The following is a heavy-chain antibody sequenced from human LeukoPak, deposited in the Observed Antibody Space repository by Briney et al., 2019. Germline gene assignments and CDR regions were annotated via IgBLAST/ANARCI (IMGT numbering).Heavy chain of an antibody. CDR1: GFTFSSYA. D-gene: IGHD3-22*01. J-gene: IGHJ3*02. V-gene: IGHV3-23*01. CDR3: AKPYYYDSSGYEHYAFDI. Sequence: GGSLRLSCAASGFTFSSYAMSWLRQAPGKGLEWVSAISGSGGSTYYADSVKGRFTISRDNSKNTLYLQMNSLRAEDTAVYYCAKPYYYDSSGYEHYAFDIWGQGTMVTVSS. CDR2: ISGSGGST.